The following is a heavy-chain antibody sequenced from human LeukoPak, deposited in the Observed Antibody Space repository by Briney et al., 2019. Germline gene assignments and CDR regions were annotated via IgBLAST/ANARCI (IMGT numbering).Heavy chain of an antibody. V-gene: IGHV1-2*02. CDR2: INPNSGGT. Sequence: ASVKVSCKASGYTFTGYYMHWVRQAPGHGLEWMGWINPNSGGTNYAQKFQGRVTMTRDTSISTAYMELSRLRSDDTAVYYCAREHYDSSGPILFDYWGQGTLVTVSS. CDR3: AREHYDSSGPILFDY. J-gene: IGHJ4*02. D-gene: IGHD3-22*01. CDR1: GYTFTGYY.